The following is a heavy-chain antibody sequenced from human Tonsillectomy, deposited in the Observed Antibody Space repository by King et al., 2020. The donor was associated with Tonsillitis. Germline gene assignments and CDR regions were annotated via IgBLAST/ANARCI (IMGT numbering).Heavy chain of an antibody. J-gene: IGHJ4*02. CDR1: GFTFSIYG. CDR2: IWYDVSNK. D-gene: IGHD1-1*01. Sequence: VQLVESGGGVVQPGGSLRLSCAASGFTFSIYGMHWVRQAPGKGLEWVAVIWYDVSNKNYADSVKGRFTISRHNSKKTVYLQMNSLRAEDTAVYYCARDTSGTHFDYWGQGTLVTVSS. CDR3: ARDTSGTHFDY. V-gene: IGHV3-33*01.